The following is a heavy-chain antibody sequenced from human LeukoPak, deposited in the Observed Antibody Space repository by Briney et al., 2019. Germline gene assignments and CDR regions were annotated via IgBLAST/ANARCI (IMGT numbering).Heavy chain of an antibody. CDR3: ARARWVAATKYYVDY. CDR2: ISNSGSTI. Sequence: PGGSLRLSCAASGFTFSDYYMSWIRQAPGKGLEWVSFISNSGSTIYYADSVKGRFTISRDNAKNSLYLQMNSLRAEDTAVYYCARARWVAATKYYVDYWGQGTLVTVSS. V-gene: IGHV3-11*01. D-gene: IGHD2-15*01. J-gene: IGHJ4*02. CDR1: GFTFSDYY.